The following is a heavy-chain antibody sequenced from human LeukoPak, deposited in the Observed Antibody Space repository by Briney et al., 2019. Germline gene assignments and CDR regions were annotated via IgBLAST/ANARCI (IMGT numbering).Heavy chain of an antibody. D-gene: IGHD2-2*01. CDR2: IYSGGST. V-gene: IGHV3-53*05. CDR3: AKDRSRYCSSTSCPLYFDY. J-gene: IGHJ4*02. CDR1: GFTVSSNY. Sequence: GGSLRLSCAASGFTVSSNYMSRVRQAPGKGLEWVSVIYSGGSTYYADSVKGRFTISRDNSKNTLYLQMNSLRAEDTAVYYCAKDRSRYCSSTSCPLYFDYWGQGTLVTVSS.